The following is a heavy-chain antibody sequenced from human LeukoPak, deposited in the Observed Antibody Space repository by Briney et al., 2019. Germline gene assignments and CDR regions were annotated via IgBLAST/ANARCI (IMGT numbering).Heavy chain of an antibody. V-gene: IGHV4-59*01. Sequence: SETLSLTCTVSGGSISSYYWSWIRQPPGKGLGWIGYIYYSGSTNYNPSLKSRVTISVDTSKNQFSLKLSSVTAADTAVYYCARFINSGSYVDYWGQGTLVTVSS. CDR2: IYYSGST. CDR1: GGSISSYY. CDR3: ARFINSGSYVDY. D-gene: IGHD1-26*01. J-gene: IGHJ4*02.